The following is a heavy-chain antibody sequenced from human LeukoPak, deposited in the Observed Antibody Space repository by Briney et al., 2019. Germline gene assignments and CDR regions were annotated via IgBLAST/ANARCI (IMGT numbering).Heavy chain of an antibody. Sequence: GGSLRLSCAASGFTFSGYGMNWVRQAPGKGLEWVASISSCSGYMYYADSVEGRFTISRDNAKNSLYLQMNNLRDEDTAVYYCVRKGGPYTFDHWGQGTLVTVSS. J-gene: IGHJ4*02. V-gene: IGHV3-21*01. CDR2: ISSCSGYM. D-gene: IGHD3-16*01. CDR1: GFTFSGYG. CDR3: VRKGGPYTFDH.